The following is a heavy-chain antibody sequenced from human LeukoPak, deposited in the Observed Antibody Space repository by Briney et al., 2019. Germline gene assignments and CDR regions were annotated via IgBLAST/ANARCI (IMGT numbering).Heavy chain of an antibody. J-gene: IGHJ5*02. D-gene: IGHD1-26*01. V-gene: IGHV4-59*08. CDR2: IYYSGST. CDR1: GGSISSYY. CDR3: ARKTGDWFDP. Sequence: SETLSLTCTVSGGSISSYYWSWIRQPPGKGLEWIGYIYYSGSTNYNPSLKSRVTISVDTSKNQFSLKLSSVTAADTAVYYCARKTGDWFDPWGQGTLVTVSS.